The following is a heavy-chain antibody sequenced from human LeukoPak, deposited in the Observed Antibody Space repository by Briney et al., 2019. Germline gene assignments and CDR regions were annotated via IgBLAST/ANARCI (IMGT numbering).Heavy chain of an antibody. CDR3: ARRARRLDYYYYGMDV. J-gene: IGHJ6*02. V-gene: IGHV4-39*01. CDR2: IYYSGST. CDR1: VGCISSCSYY. Sequence: SETLSLTCTVSVGCISSCSYYWGWIRQPPAKGLAWIGRIYYSGSTYYNPSLKSRATISVDTSKTQFSPKLSSVTAADTAVYYCARRARRLDYYYYGMDVWGQGTTVTVSS. D-gene: IGHD6-6*01.